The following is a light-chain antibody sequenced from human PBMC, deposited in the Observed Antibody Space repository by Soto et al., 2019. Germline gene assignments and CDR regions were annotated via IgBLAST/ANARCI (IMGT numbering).Light chain of an antibody. Sequence: DIQMTQSPSSLSASVGDRVTITCRASQSIDNYLNWYQQKPGKAPKLLIYAASNLQSGVPSRFSGSGSGTDFALTVSSLQPEDSATYYCQQSYSTPLCTFGQGTKLEIK. J-gene: IGKJ2*02. CDR1: QSIDNY. CDR3: QQSYSTPLCT. V-gene: IGKV1-39*01. CDR2: AAS.